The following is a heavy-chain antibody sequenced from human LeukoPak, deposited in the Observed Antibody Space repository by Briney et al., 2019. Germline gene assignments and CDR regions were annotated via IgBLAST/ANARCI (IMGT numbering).Heavy chain of an antibody. Sequence: GASVKVSCKASGGTFSSYAISWVRQXPGQGXEWMGGIIPIFGTANYAQKFQGRVTITADESTSTAYMELSSLRSEDTAVYYCARELMVRGVIIAVAWGQGTLVTVSS. CDR2: IIPIFGTA. D-gene: IGHD3-10*01. J-gene: IGHJ4*02. V-gene: IGHV1-69*13. CDR3: ARELMVRGVIIAVA. CDR1: GGTFSSYA.